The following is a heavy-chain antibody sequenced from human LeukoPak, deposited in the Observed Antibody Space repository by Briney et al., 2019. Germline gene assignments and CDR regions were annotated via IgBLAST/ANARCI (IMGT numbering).Heavy chain of an antibody. V-gene: IGHV3-23*01. CDR1: GFTFSNFG. Sequence: PGGSLRLSCEASGFTFSNFGMTWVGQAPGQGLEGVSGISKSGGTGDYADSVKGRVTISRDNSKTPLFLQLNSLSADDAAIYYCAKDRGGSSLFSLDYWGQGALVTVSS. D-gene: IGHD1-26*01. J-gene: IGHJ4*02. CDR2: ISKSGGTG. CDR3: AKDRGGSSLFSLDY.